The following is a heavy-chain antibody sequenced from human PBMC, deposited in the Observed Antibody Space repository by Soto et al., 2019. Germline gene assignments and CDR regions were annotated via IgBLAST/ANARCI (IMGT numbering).Heavy chain of an antibody. D-gene: IGHD3-22*01. J-gene: IGHJ4*02. CDR1: GGSISSSSYF. CDR2: IYYSGST. CDR3: ASYYYDSSGYYYVPGVY. Sequence: SETLSLTCTVSGGSISSSSYFWGWIRQPPGKGLEWIGSIYYSGSTYYNPSLKSRVTISVDTSKNQFSLKLSSVTAADTAVYYCASYYYDSSGYYYVPGVYWGQGTLVTVSS. V-gene: IGHV4-39*01.